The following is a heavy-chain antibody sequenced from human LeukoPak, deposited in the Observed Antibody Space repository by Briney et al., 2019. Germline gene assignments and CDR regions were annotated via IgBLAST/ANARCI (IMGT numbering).Heavy chain of an antibody. CDR3: ARALYSYDSGTYGPDY. J-gene: IGHJ4*02. Sequence: GGSLRLSCAASGFTVSSNYMSWVRQAPGKGLEWVAVIYTGGSTYYADSMKGRFPISRDNSKTTLYLQMNSLRAEDAAVYYCARALYSYDSGTYGPDYWGQGTLVTVSS. D-gene: IGHD3-22*01. CDR1: GFTVSSNY. V-gene: IGHV3-53*01. CDR2: IYTGGST.